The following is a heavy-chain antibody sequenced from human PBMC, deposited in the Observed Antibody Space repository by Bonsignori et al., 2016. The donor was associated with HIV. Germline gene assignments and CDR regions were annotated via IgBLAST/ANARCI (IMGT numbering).Heavy chain of an antibody. J-gene: IGHJ4*01. V-gene: IGHV3-21*01. CDR3: ARGRPGSNIRGLITIYDF. CDR2: ISSRSNYI. Sequence: WIRQPPGKGLEWVSSISSRSNYINYADSVEGRFMLSRDNAKNSLDLQMSSLRVEDTAVYYCARGRPGSNIRGLITIYDFWGHGTLVTVSS. D-gene: IGHD3-10*01.